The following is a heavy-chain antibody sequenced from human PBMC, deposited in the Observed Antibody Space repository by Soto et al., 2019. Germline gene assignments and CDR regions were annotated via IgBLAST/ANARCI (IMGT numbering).Heavy chain of an antibody. CDR2: TYYWSRWYI. CDR1: GDSVSSNSAV. CDR3: ARGGKIAAAGIDY. D-gene: IGHD6-13*01. V-gene: IGHV6-1*01. Sequence: SQTLSLTCAISGDSVSSNSAVWNWIRQSPSRGLEWLGRTYYWSRWYIDYAASVRSRIIINPDTSKNAFSLQLNSVTPEDTAVYFCARGGKIAAAGIDYWGQGILVTVSS. J-gene: IGHJ4*02.